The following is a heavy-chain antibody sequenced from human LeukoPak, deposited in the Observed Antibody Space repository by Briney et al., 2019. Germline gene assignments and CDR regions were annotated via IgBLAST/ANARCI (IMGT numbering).Heavy chain of an antibody. V-gene: IGHV1-69*01. CDR2: IIPIFGTA. J-gene: IGHJ3*02. CDR3: ARDPILDRYGRIDAFDI. D-gene: IGHD2-2*03. Sequence: GSSVKVSCKASGGTFSSYAISWVRQAPGQGLEWMGGIIPIFGTANYAQKFQGRVTITADESTSTAYMELSSLRSEDTAVYYCARDPILDRYGRIDAFDIWGQGTMVTVSS. CDR1: GGTFSSYA.